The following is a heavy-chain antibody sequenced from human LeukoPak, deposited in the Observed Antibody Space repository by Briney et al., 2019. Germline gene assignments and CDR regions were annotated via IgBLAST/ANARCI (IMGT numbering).Heavy chain of an antibody. CDR2: INPNSGGT. J-gene: IGHJ4*02. CDR3: ARAGYCSSTSCYDFDY. Sequence: GASVKVSCKDSGYTFTGYYMHWVRQAPGQGREWMGWINPNSGGTNYAQKFQGRVTMTRDTSISTAYMELSRLRSDDTAVYYCARAGYCSSTSCYDFDYWGQGTLVTVSS. D-gene: IGHD2-2*01. CDR1: GYTFTGYY. V-gene: IGHV1-2*02.